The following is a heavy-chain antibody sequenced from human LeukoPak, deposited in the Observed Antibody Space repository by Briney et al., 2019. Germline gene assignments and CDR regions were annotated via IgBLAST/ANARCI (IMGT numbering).Heavy chain of an antibody. CDR3: AKRKSLAGTTSPFDY. Sequence: PSETLSLTCAVYGGSFSGYYWSWIRQPPGKGLEWIGEINHSGSTNYNPSLKSRVTISVDTSKNQFSLKLSSVTAADTAVYYCAKRKSLAGTTSPFDYWGQGTLVTVSS. J-gene: IGHJ4*02. D-gene: IGHD1-26*01. CDR1: GGSFSGYY. CDR2: INHSGST. V-gene: IGHV4-34*01.